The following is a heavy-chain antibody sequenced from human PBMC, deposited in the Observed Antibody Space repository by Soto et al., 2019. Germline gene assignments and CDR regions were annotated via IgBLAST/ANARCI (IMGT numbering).Heavy chain of an antibody. J-gene: IGHJ6*02. V-gene: IGHV3-30-3*01. CDR2: ISYDGSNK. D-gene: IGHD2-2*01. Sequence: QVQLVESGGGVVQPGRSLRLSCAASGFTFSSYAMHWVRQAPGKGLEWVAVISYDGSNKYYADSVKGRFTISRDNSKNTLYLQMNSLIADDTAVYYCARVRDQLLFYYDFGMDVWGQGTTVPVSS. CDR3: ARVRDQLLFYYDFGMDV. CDR1: GFTFSSYA.